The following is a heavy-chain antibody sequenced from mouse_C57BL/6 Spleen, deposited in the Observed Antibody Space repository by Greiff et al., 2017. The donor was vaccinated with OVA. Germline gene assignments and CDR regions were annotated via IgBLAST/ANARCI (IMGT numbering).Heavy chain of an antibody. D-gene: IGHD2-4*01. J-gene: IGHJ1*03. Sequence: EVQGVESGGGLVQPGGSLKLSCAASGFTFSDYYMYWVRQTPEKRLEWVAYISNGGGSTYYPDTVKGRFTISRDNAKNTLYLQMSRLKSEDTAMYYCARRGYDYDSYFDVWGTGTTVTVSS. CDR1: GFTFSDYY. V-gene: IGHV5-12*01. CDR3: ARRGYDYDSYFDV. CDR2: ISNGGGST.